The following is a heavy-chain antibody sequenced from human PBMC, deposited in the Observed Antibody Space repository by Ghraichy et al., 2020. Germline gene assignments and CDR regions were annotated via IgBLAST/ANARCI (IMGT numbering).Heavy chain of an antibody. D-gene: IGHD6-6*01. CDR2: ISYDGSNK. CDR3: AKGYYSSSSSDY. V-gene: IGHV3-30*18. J-gene: IGHJ4*02. Sequence: GGSLRLSCAASGFTFSSYGMHWVRQAPGKGLEWVAVISYDGSNKYYADSVKGRFTISRDNSKNTLYLQMNSLRAEDTAVYYCAKGYYSSSSSDYWGQGTLVTVSS. CDR1: GFTFSSYG.